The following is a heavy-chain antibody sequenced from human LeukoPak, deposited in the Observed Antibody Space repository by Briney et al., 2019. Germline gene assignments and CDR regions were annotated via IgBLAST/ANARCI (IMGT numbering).Heavy chain of an antibody. CDR2: ISYDGSNK. CDR1: GFTFSSYG. D-gene: IGHD3-10*01. J-gene: IGHJ3*02. Sequence: GGSLRLSCAASGFTFSSYGMHWVRQAPGKGLEWVAVISYDGSNKYYADSVKGRFTISRDNSKNTLYLQMNSLRAEDTAVYYCAKDLSLLWFGELSFDAFDIWGQGTMVTVSS. CDR3: AKDLSLLWFGELSFDAFDI. V-gene: IGHV3-30*18.